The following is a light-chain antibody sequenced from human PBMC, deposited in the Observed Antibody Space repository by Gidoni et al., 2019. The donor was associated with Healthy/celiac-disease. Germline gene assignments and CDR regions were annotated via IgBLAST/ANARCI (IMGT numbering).Light chain of an antibody. V-gene: IGKV1-39*01. CDR3: QQGYSTPLT. CDR1: QSISSY. Sequence: DIQLTQSPSSLSASVGDRVTITCRASQSISSYLNWYQQKPGKAPKLLIYAASRLQSGVPSRFSGSGARTDFTITISRLQPEDFATYYCQQGYSTPLTFGGGTKVEIK. CDR2: AAS. J-gene: IGKJ4*01.